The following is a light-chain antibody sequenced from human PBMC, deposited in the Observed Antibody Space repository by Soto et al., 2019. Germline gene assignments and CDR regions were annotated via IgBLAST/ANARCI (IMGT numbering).Light chain of an antibody. CDR1: QRVSNNF. CDR3: QQYGSTPWP. V-gene: IGKV3D-20*01. CDR2: DAT. Sequence: VVLTQFPGTLSLSPGETATLSCGASQRVSNNFLGWYQQKPGLPPRLLIYDATSRANGIPERFSGRGSGTHVTLTISRLEPEDFAVYYCQQYGSTPWPVGRGTNVEMK. J-gene: IGKJ1*01.